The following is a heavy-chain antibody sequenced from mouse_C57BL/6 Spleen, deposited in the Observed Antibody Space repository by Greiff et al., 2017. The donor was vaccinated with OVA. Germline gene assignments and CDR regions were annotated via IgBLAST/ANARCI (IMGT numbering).Heavy chain of an antibody. J-gene: IGHJ2*01. D-gene: IGHD1-1*01. CDR3: ASHGSSYSFDY. Sequence: VQLQQPGAELVRPGSSVKLSCKASGYTFTSYWMHWVKQRPIQGLEWIGNIDPSDSETHYNQKFKDKATLTVDKSSSTAYMQLSSLTSEDSAVYYCASHGSSYSFDYWGQGTTLTVSS. CDR2: IDPSDSET. V-gene: IGHV1-52*01. CDR1: GYTFTSYW.